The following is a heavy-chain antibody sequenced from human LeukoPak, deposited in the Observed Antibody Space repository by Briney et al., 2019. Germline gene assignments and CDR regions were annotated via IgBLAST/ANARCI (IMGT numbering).Heavy chain of an antibody. Sequence: SETLSLNCTVSAGSISTYYWSWIRQPPGKGLEWIGYIYYSGSTNYNPSLKSRVTISVDTSKNQFSLKLSSVTAADTAVYYCARRGPGIDYYGMDVWGQGTTVTVSS. D-gene: IGHD3-10*01. CDR2: IYYSGST. CDR1: AGSISTYY. V-gene: IGHV4-59*01. J-gene: IGHJ6*02. CDR3: ARRGPGIDYYGMDV.